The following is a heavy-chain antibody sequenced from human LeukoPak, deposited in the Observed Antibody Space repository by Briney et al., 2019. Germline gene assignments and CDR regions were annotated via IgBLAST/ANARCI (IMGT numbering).Heavy chain of an antibody. CDR3: ARDNISGRQRRYYFDY. V-gene: IGHV1-69*13. CDR2: IIPIFGTA. J-gene: IGHJ4*02. D-gene: IGHD1-26*01. Sequence: SVKVSCKASGGTFSSYAISWVRQAPGQGLEWMGGIIPIFGTANYAQKFQGRVTITADESTSTAYMELSSLRSEDTAVYYCARDNISGRQRRYYFDYWGQGTLVTVSS. CDR1: GGTFSSYA.